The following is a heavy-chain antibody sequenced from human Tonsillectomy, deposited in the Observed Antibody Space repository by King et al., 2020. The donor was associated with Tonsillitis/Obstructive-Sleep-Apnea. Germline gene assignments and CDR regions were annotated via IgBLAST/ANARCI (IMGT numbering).Heavy chain of an antibody. D-gene: IGHD2-2*01. J-gene: IGHJ4*02. CDR1: GFTFSSYS. CDR2: ISSSSSYI. V-gene: IGHV3-21*01. Sequence: EEQLVQSGGGLVKPGGSLRLSCAASGFTFSSYSMNWVRQAPGKGLEWVSSISSSSSYIYYADSVKGRFTISRDNAKSSLYLQMNSLRAEDTAVYYCARAIEEDIVVVPAAHPDYWGQGTLVTVSS. CDR3: ARAIEEDIVVVPAAHPDY.